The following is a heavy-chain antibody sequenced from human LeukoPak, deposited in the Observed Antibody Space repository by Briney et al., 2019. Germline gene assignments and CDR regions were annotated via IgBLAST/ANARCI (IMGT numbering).Heavy chain of an antibody. CDR3: SVAAAGTVDY. Sequence: ASVKVSCKASGYTFTGYYMHWVRQAPGQGLEWMGWINPNSGGTNYAQKFQGRVTMTTDTSTSTAYMELRSLRSDDTAVYYCSVAAAGTVDYWGQGTLVTVSS. CDR2: INPNSGGT. V-gene: IGHV1-2*02. CDR1: GYTFTGYY. D-gene: IGHD6-13*01. J-gene: IGHJ4*02.